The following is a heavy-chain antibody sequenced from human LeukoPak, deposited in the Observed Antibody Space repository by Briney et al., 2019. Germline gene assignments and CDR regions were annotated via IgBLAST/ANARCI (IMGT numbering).Heavy chain of an antibody. Sequence: GESLKISCAASGFTLSNYAMTWVRQAPGKGLEWVSAVIGSGGTYYADSVKGRFIISRDNSKNTLYLQMSSLRADDTALYYCVKGRGPAKGDYYNYYYYMGVWGKGTTVTVSS. V-gene: IGHV3-23*01. CDR3: VKGRGPAKGDYYNYYYYMGV. J-gene: IGHJ6*03. D-gene: IGHD2-21*02. CDR1: GFTLSNYA. CDR2: VIGSGGT.